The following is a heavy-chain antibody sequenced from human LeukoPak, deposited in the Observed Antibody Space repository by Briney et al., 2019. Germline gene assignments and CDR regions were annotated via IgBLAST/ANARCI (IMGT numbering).Heavy chain of an antibody. D-gene: IGHD1-26*01. J-gene: IGHJ6*02. V-gene: IGHV3-30*03. CDR1: GFTFSSYG. CDR3: ARVPWELPAKAYYYYYGMDV. Sequence: GGSLRLSCAASGFTFSSYGMHWVRQAPGKGLEWVAVISYDGSNKYYADSVKGRFTISRDNSKNTLYLQMNSLRAEDTAVYYCARVPWELPAKAYYYYYGMDVWGQGTTVTVSS. CDR2: ISYDGSNK.